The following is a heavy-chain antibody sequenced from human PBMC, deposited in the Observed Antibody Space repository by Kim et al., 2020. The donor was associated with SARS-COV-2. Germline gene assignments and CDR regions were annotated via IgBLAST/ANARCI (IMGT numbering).Heavy chain of an antibody. CDR1: GGSFSGYY. Sequence: SETLSLTCAVYGGSFSGYYWSWIRQPPGKGLEWIGEINHSGSTNYNPSLKSRVTISVDTSKNQFSLKLSSVTAADTAVYYCARRHRAPVMVRGVRDLNWFDPWGQGTLVTVSS. J-gene: IGHJ5*02. CDR3: ARRHRAPVMVRGVRDLNWFDP. CDR2: INHSGST. V-gene: IGHV4-34*01. D-gene: IGHD3-10*01.